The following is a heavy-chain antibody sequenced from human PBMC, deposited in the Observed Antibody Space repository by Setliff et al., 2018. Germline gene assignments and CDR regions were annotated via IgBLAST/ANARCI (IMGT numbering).Heavy chain of an antibody. J-gene: IGHJ4*02. CDR1: GYTFTNYG. D-gene: IGHD6-19*01. V-gene: IGHV1-18*01. CDR2: INNYSFKT. CDR3: AREGAVAGTAHFDY. Sequence: GASVKVSCKASGYTFTNYGITWVRQAPGQGLEWMGWINNYSFKTNYPQKFLGRVTVTTDTSTGTAYMELGSLTSDDTAIYYCAREGAVAGTAHFDYWGQGTLVTVSS.